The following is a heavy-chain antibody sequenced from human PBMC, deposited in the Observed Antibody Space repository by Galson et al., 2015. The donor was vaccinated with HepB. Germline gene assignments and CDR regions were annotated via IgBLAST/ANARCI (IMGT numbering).Heavy chain of an antibody. CDR3: ARRNFDGEAFDY. J-gene: IGHJ4*02. CDR2: INTYNGQT. V-gene: IGHV1-18*01. Sequence: SVKVSCKASGYTFTSHTLDWLRQAPGQGPEWVGRINTYNGQTEFAQKFQGRVTMTIETSTSIAYMELRSLRSDDTAVYYCARRNFDGEAFDYWGQGTLVTVSS. CDR1: GYTFTSHT. D-gene: IGHD7-27*01.